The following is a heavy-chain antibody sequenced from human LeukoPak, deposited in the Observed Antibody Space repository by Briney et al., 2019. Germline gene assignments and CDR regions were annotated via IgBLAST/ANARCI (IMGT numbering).Heavy chain of an antibody. J-gene: IGHJ4*02. CDR2: INWNSDSI. CDR1: GFTFDDYA. Sequence: GGSLRLSCAVSGFTFDDYAMHWVRQVPGKGLEWVSGINWNSDSIGYADSVKGRFTTSRDNAKNSIYLQMNSLRVEDTAVYYCAKDIVGGGDDYWGQGTLVIVSS. D-gene: IGHD2-21*02. V-gene: IGHV3-9*01. CDR3: AKDIVGGGDDY.